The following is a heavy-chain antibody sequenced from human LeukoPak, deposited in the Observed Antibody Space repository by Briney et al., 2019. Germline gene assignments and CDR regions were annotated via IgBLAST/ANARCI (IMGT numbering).Heavy chain of an antibody. CDR2: ISFNGNYE. CDR1: GFSFSGYA. CDR3: ARVGYYYDSSDY. Sequence: GGSLRLSCAASGFSFSGYAMHWIRQAPGKGLEWVALISFNGNYEDYTQSVKGRFTISRDNSKNTLFLQMNSLRPEDTAVYYCARVGYYYDSSDYWGQGTLVTVSS. V-gene: IGHV3-30*03. J-gene: IGHJ4*02. D-gene: IGHD3-22*01.